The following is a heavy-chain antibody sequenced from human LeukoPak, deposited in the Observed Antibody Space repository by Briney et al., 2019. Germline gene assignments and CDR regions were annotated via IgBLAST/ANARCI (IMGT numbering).Heavy chain of an antibody. CDR1: GDSVSTNTAA. CDR2: IYYRSKWYN. V-gene: IGHV6-1*01. D-gene: IGHD3-9*01. CDR3: ARDRLDILTGYYMYYFDY. Sequence: SQTLSLTCAISGDSVSTNTAAWNWIRQSPSRGLEWLGRIYYRSKWYNDYAVSVKSRITINPDTSKNQFSLHLNSVTPEDTAVYYCARDRLDILTGYYMYYFDYWGQGTLVTVSS. J-gene: IGHJ4*02.